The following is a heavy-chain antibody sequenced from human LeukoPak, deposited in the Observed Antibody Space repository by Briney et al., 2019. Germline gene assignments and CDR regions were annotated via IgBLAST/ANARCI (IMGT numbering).Heavy chain of an antibody. D-gene: IGHD3-22*01. V-gene: IGHV4-34*01. CDR3: ARGPRLRTYYYDSSGYYFDY. J-gene: IGHJ4*02. CDR1: GGSFSGYY. Sequence: SETLSLTCAVYGGSFSGYYWSWIRQPPGKGPEWIGEINHSGSTNYNPSLKSRVTISVDTSKNQFSLKLSSVTAADTAVYYCARGPRLRTYYYDSSGYYFDYWGQGTLVTVSS. CDR2: INHSGST.